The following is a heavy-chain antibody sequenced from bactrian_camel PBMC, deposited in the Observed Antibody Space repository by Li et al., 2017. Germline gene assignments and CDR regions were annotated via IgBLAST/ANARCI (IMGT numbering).Heavy chain of an antibody. Sequence: QVQLVESGGGLVQPGGSLRLSCAASGFPFSSHALSWVRQSPGKGLECVSSILGDGSKTYYASSVKGRSTISRDNANKLVNLQMNSLKSDDTGLYFCVTGNGAYWGQGTQVTVS. CDR3: VTGNGAY. CDR2: ILGDGSKT. J-gene: IGHJ4*01. V-gene: IGHV3-2*01. CDR1: GFPFSSHA. D-gene: IGHD7*01.